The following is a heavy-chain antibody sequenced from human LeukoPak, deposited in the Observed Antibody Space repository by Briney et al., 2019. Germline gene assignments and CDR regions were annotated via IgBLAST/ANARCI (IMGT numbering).Heavy chain of an antibody. J-gene: IGHJ3*02. Sequence: PGGSLRLSCAASGFTFSSYAMSWVRQAPGKGLEWVSAISGSGGSTYYADSVKGRFTISRDNSKNTLYLQMNSLRAEDTAVYYCAKDTARGLWVAYGAEVNAFDIWGQGTMVTVSS. CDR3: AKDTARGLWVAYGAEVNAFDI. D-gene: IGHD4-17*01. CDR2: ISGSGGST. V-gene: IGHV3-23*01. CDR1: GFTFSSYA.